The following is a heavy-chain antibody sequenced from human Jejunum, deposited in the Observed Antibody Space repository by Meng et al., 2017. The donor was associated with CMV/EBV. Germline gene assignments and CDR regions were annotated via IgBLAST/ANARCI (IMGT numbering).Heavy chain of an antibody. V-gene: IGHV3-74*01. CDR1: YW. J-gene: IGHJ4*02. Sequence: YWMHWVRQAPGKGLVWVARIDSDESNTSDESKTRYADSVKGRFTISRDNAKNTLYLQMNSLRDDDTAVYYCARSTSSQTDYWGWGQGT. CDR2: IDSDESNT. D-gene: IGHD6-6*01. CDR3: ARSTSSQTDYWG.